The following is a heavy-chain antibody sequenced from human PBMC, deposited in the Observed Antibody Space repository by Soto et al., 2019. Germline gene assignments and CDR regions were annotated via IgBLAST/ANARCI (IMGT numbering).Heavy chain of an antibody. V-gene: IGHV1-69*13. Sequence: SVKVSCKASGGTFSSYAISWVRQAPGQGLEWMGGIIPIFGTANYAQKFQGRVTITADESTSTAYMELSSLRSEDTAVYYCATRPAPYSSWYRYFDYWGQGTLVTVSS. CDR3: ATRPAPYSSWYRYFDY. J-gene: IGHJ4*02. D-gene: IGHD6-13*01. CDR2: IIPIFGTA. CDR1: GGTFSSYA.